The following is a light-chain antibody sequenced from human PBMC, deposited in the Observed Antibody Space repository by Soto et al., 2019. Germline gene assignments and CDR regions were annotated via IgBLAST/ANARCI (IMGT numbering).Light chain of an antibody. V-gene: IGLV1-40*01. Sequence: QSVLTQPPSVSGAPGQRVTISCTGSSSNIGAGYDVHWYQQLPGTAPKLLIYGNSNRPSGVPDRFSGSKSGTSASLAITGLQPEDEPDYYRQSYPSRRSGYVFVPGTNPPVL. J-gene: IGLJ1*01. CDR3: QSYPSRRSGYV. CDR2: GNS. CDR1: SSNIGAGYD.